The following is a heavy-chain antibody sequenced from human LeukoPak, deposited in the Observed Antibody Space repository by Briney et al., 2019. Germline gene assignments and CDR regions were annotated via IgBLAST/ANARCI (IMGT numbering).Heavy chain of an antibody. CDR1: GYIFMSYW. CDR2: IYPGDSET. V-gene: IGHV5-51*01. D-gene: IGHD6-13*01. CDR3: ARRRYSSSWYVGY. Sequence: GESLKISCQASGYIFMSYWIGWVRQMPGKGLELMGIIYPGDSETKYSPSFEGQVTISADRTTNTAYVQWNSLQASDTAMYFCARRRYSSSWYVGYWGQGTLVTVSS. J-gene: IGHJ4*02.